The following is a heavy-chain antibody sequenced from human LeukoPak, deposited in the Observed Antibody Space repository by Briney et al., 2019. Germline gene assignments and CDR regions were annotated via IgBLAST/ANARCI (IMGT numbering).Heavy chain of an antibody. CDR3: ARDGWDGSGSDY. D-gene: IGHD3-10*01. J-gene: IGHJ4*02. CDR2: ISAYNGNT. Sequence: VKVSCKASGGTFISYAISWVRQAPGQGLEWMGWISAYNGNTNYAQKLQGRVTMTTDTSTSTAYMELRSLRSDDTAVYYCARDGWDGSGSDYWGQGTLVTVSS. CDR1: GGTFISYA. V-gene: IGHV1-18*01.